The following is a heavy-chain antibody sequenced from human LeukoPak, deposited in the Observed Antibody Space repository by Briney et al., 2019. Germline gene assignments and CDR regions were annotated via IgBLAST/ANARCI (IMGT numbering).Heavy chain of an antibody. Sequence: GGSLRLSCAASGFTFSNYEMNWVRQAPGKGLEWVSYISSSGSTIYYADSVKGRFTISRDNAKNSLYLQMNSLRAEDTAVYYCAREKTGTSEFDYWGQGTLVTVSS. CDR1: GFTFSNYE. J-gene: IGHJ4*02. V-gene: IGHV3-48*03. D-gene: IGHD1-1*01. CDR2: ISSSGSTI. CDR3: AREKTGTSEFDY.